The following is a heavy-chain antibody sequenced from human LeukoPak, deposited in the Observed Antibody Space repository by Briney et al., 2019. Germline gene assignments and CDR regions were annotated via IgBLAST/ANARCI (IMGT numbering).Heavy chain of an antibody. Sequence: SETLSLTCTVSGDSISSYYWSWIRQPPGKGLEWIGYIYYSGSTNYNPSLKSRVTISVDTSKNQFSLNLSSVTAADTAVYYCARASVLLSADYWGQGTLVTVSS. CDR2: IYYSGST. V-gene: IGHV4-59*01. CDR1: GDSISSYY. J-gene: IGHJ4*02. CDR3: ARASVLLSADY. D-gene: IGHD3-16*01.